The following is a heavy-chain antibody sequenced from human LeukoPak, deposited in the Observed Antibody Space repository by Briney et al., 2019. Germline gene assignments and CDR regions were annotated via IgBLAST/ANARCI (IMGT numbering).Heavy chain of an antibody. J-gene: IGHJ6*04. CDR3: ARDPAYYDILTGYYNYGMDA. CDR2: ISSSGSTI. D-gene: IGHD3-9*01. Sequence: GGSLRLSCAASGFTFSSYEMNWVRQAPGKGLEWVSYISSSGSTIYYADSVKGRFTISRDNAKNSLYLQMNSLRAEDTAVYYCARDPAYYDILTGYYNYGMDAWGKGTTVTVSS. CDR1: GFTFSSYE. V-gene: IGHV3-48*03.